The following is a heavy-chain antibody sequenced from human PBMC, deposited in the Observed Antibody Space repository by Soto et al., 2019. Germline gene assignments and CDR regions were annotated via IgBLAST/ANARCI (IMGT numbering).Heavy chain of an antibody. D-gene: IGHD3-22*01. J-gene: IGHJ5*02. Sequence: GGSLRLSCIASGFTFSSYSMNWVRQAPGKGLEWVSYISSSSSTIYYADSVKGRFTISRDNAKNSLYLQMNSLRDEDTAVYYCARDAPPLAYYYDPNWFDPWGQGTLVTVSS. CDR1: GFTFSSYS. CDR3: ARDAPPLAYYYDPNWFDP. V-gene: IGHV3-48*02. CDR2: ISSSSSTI.